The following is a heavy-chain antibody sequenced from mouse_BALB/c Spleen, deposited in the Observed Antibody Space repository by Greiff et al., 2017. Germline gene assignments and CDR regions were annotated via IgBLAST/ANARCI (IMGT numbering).Heavy chain of an antibody. Sequence: EVKVVESGGDLVKPGGSLKLSCAASGFTFSSYGMSWVRQTPDKRLEWVATISSGGSYTYYPDSVKGRFTISRDNAKNTLYLQMSSLKSEDTAMYYCARQGNYYGSSSLYAMDYWGQGTSVTVSS. CDR2: ISSGGSYT. CDR3: ARQGNYYGSSSLYAMDY. CDR1: GFTFSSYG. D-gene: IGHD1-1*01. J-gene: IGHJ4*01. V-gene: IGHV5-6*01.